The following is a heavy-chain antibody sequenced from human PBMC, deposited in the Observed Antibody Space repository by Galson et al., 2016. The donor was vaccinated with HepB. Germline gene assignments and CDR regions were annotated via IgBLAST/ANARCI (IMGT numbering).Heavy chain of an antibody. CDR1: GFTFSSYG. J-gene: IGHJ4*02. CDR3: AQSTLKSPYTSSWYYFHY. D-gene: IGHD2-2*02. Sequence: SLRLSCAASGFTFSSYGMHWVRQAPGKGLEWVALIWYDGNNKYCADSVKGRFTISRDNSKNTLYLQMNSLRAEDTAVYYCAQSTLKSPYTSSWYYFHYWGQGTLVTVSS. CDR2: IWYDGNNK. V-gene: IGHV3-33*06.